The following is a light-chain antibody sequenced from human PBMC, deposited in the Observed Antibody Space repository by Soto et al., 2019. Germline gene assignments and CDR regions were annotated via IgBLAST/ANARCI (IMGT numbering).Light chain of an antibody. CDR3: QQRSNWPPIFT. Sequence: EIVLTQSPATLSLSPGERATLSCRASQSVSSYLAWYQQKPGQAPRLLIYDASNRATGIPARFSGSGSGTDFTLTISSLEPEDFALYSCQQRSNWPPIFTFGPGTKVDIK. CDR1: QSVSSY. V-gene: IGKV3-11*01. CDR2: DAS. J-gene: IGKJ3*01.